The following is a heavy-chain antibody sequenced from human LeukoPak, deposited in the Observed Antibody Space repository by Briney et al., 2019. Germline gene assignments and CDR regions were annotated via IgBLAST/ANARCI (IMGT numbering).Heavy chain of an antibody. CDR2: IYYSGST. J-gene: IGHJ6*03. CDR1: GGSISGHY. CDR3: ARVSSSSTWGSYYYYYYMDV. D-gene: IGHD3-16*01. Sequence: SETLSLTCTVSGGSISGHYWSWIRQPPGKGLEWIGYIYYSGSTNYNPSLKSRVTISVDTSKNQFSLKLSSVTAADTAVYYCARVSSSSTWGSYYYYYYMDVWGKGTTVTVSS. V-gene: IGHV4-59*11.